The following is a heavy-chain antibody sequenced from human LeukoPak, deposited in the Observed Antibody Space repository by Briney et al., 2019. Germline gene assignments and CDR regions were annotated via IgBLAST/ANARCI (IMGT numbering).Heavy chain of an antibody. CDR1: GFTFSSYA. D-gene: IGHD4-17*01. J-gene: IGHJ4*02. V-gene: IGHV3-30-3*01. Sequence: GGSLRFSCAASGFTFSSYAMHWVRQAPGKGLEWVAVISYDGSNKYYADSVKGRFTISRDNSKNTLYLQMNSLRAEDTAVYYCARDGTHYGDYEDGLRYWGQGTLVTVSS. CDR3: ARDGTHYGDYEDGLRY. CDR2: ISYDGSNK.